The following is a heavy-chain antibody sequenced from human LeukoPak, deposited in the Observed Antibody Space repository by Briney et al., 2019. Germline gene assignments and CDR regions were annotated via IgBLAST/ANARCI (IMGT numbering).Heavy chain of an antibody. CDR3: ARENFQY. CDR1: GFTFSNYW. CDR2: IKPDGSDK. V-gene: IGHV3-7*04. J-gene: IGHJ4*02. Sequence: GGSLRLSCAASGFTFSNYWMNWVRQAPGRGLEWVANIKPDGSDKYYVDSVKGRFTISRDNAKNSLYLQMNSLRAEDTAVYYCARENFQYWAQGTLVTASS.